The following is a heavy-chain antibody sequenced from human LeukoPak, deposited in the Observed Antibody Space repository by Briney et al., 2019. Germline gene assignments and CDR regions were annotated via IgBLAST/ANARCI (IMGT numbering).Heavy chain of an antibody. CDR3: ATLYGDYVGSDY. CDR1: GYTFTAYY. D-gene: IGHD4-17*01. Sequence: ASVKVSCKASGYTFTAYYMHWVRQAPGQGLEWMGWINPNSGGTNYAQRFQGRVTMTRDTSISTVYMELSRLRPDDTAVYYCATLYGDYVGSDYWGQGTLVTASS. J-gene: IGHJ4*02. CDR2: INPNSGGT. V-gene: IGHV1-2*02.